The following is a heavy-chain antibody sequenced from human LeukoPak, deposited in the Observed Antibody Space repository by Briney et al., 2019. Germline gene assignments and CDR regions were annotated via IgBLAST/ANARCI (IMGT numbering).Heavy chain of an antibody. V-gene: IGHV6-1*01. CDR2: TYYRSKWYN. D-gene: IGHD6-6*01. Sequence: SQSLSLTCAISGDSLSRNSAAWNWIRQTPSRGLEWLGRTYYRSKWYNDYAGSVTSRIAINPDTSKNQFSLQLNSVTPEDTAVYYCARVLYSSSLDYYYYMDVWGKGTTVTVSS. CDR3: ARVLYSSSLDYYYYMDV. J-gene: IGHJ6*03. CDR1: GDSLSRNSAA.